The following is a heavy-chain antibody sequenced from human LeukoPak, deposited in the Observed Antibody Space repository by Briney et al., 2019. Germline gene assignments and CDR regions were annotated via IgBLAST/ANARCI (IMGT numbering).Heavy chain of an antibody. V-gene: IGHV4-61*02. CDR2: IYTSGST. CDR1: GGSISSGSYY. CDR3: ARGIVVVPAAPPHNWFDP. Sequence: PSETLSLTCTVSGGSISSGSYYWSWIRQPAGKGLEWIGRIYTSGSTNYNPSLKSRVTISVDTSKNQFSLKLSSVTAADTAVYYCARGIVVVPAAPPHNWFDPWGQGTLVTVSS. J-gene: IGHJ5*02. D-gene: IGHD2-2*01.